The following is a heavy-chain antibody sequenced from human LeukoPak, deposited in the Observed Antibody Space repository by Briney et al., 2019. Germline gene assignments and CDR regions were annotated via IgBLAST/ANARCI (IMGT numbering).Heavy chain of an antibody. CDR2: ISSSSSYI. D-gene: IGHD3-9*01. J-gene: IGHJ4*02. V-gene: IGHV3-21*01. CDR1: GFTFSSYS. CDR3: ARDQSDYDILTGCFDY. Sequence: PGGSLRLSCAASGFTFSSYSMNWVRQAPGKGLEWVSSISSSSSYIYYADSVKGRFTISRDNAKNSLYLQMNSLRAEDTAVYYCARDQSDYDILTGCFDYWGQGTLVTVSS.